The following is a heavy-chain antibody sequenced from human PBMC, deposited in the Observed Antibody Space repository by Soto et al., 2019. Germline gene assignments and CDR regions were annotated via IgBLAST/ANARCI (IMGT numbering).Heavy chain of an antibody. Sequence: PGGSLRLSCSASGFTFSSYAMHWVRQAPGKGLEYVSAISSNGGSTYYADSVKGRFTISRDNPKNTLYLQMNSLRVEDTAVYYCARMESGDSNHWGQGTLVTVSS. V-gene: IGHV3-64*04. CDR3: ARMESGDSNH. CDR2: ISSNGGST. D-gene: IGHD3-10*01. J-gene: IGHJ4*02. CDR1: GFTFSSYA.